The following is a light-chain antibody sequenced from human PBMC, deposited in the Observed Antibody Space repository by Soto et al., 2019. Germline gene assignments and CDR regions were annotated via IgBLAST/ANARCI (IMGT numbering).Light chain of an antibody. CDR1: QSLVYSDGNTY. CDR2: TVS. V-gene: IGKV2-30*01. Sequence: DVVMTQSPLSLPVTLGQPASISCRSSQSLVYSDGNTYLDWFQQMPGQSPRRLISTVSKRDSGVPDRFSGSGSDTDFTLTISRVEAEDVGAYDCMLGTHWYTFDQGTKLEIK. J-gene: IGKJ2*01. CDR3: MLGTHWYT.